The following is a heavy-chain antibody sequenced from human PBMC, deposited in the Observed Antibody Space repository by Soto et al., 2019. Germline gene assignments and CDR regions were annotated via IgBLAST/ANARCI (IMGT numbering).Heavy chain of an antibody. CDR2: INPNSGGR. CDR1: GYSFTGYF. D-gene: IGHD1-7*01. J-gene: IGHJ5*02. V-gene: IGHV1-2*02. CDR3: TRLPNWNFRFDP. Sequence: ASVKVSCKVSGYSFTGYFMHWVRQAPGQGLEWMGWINPNSGGRNFAQKFQGRVTMTRDTSVNTAYMELSGLTSEDTAVYYCTRLPNWNFRFDPWGQGTLVTVSS.